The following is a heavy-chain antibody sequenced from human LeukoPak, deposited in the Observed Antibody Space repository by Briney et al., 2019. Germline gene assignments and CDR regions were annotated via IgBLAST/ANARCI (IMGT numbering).Heavy chain of an antibody. D-gene: IGHD3-22*01. J-gene: IGHJ5*02. CDR2: IYYSGST. CDR3: ARTRGGGYPHNWFDP. CDR1: GGSISSSSYY. Sequence: RSETLSLTCTVSGGSISSSSYYWGWIRQPPGKGLEWIGSIYYSGSTYYNPSLKSRVTISVDTSKNQFSLKLSSVTAADTAVYYCARTRGGGYPHNWFDPWGQGTLVTVSS. V-gene: IGHV4-39*07.